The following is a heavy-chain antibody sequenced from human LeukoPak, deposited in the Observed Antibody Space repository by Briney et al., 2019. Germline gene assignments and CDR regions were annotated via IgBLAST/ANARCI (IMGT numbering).Heavy chain of an antibody. CDR3: ARFAQNLAVAGNPFDY. J-gene: IGHJ4*02. CDR1: GFNFNTFW. Sequence: PGGSLRLSCAASGFNFNTFWMTWVRQAPGKGLEWVANIKEDGSEEYYVDSVKGRFTISRDNAKNSLYLQMNILRVEDTAVYYCARFAQNLAVAGNPFDYWGQGILVTVSS. CDR2: IKEDGSEE. D-gene: IGHD6-19*01. V-gene: IGHV3-7*03.